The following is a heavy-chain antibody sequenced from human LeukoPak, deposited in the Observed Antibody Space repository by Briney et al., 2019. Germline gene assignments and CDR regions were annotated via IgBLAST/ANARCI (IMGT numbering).Heavy chain of an antibody. V-gene: IGHV3-7*01. CDR2: IKQDGSEK. D-gene: IGHD3-22*01. Sequence: GGSLRLSCAASGFTFSSYWMSWVRQAPGKGLEWVANIKQDGSEKYYVDSVKGRFTISTDNAKNSLYLQMKSLRVEDTAVYYCARGSFYYDSSGYADLDYWGQGTLVTVSS. CDR1: GFTFSSYW. J-gene: IGHJ4*02. CDR3: ARGSFYYDSSGYADLDY.